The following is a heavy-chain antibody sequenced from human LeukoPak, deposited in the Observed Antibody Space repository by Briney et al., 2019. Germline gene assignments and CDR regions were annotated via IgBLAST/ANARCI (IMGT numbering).Heavy chain of an antibody. CDR2: IYHSGTT. CDR1: GYSITSSSW. CDR3: ARKENFYYYFDY. Sequence: PSDTLSLTCAVSGYSITSSSWWGWIRQPPGKGLEWIGYIYHSGTTYYNPSLQSRVTMSVDTSKNQFSLKLSSVTAVDTAVYYCARKENFYYYFDYWGRETRVTVSS. D-gene: IGHD3-3*01. V-gene: IGHV4-28*01. J-gene: IGHJ4*02.